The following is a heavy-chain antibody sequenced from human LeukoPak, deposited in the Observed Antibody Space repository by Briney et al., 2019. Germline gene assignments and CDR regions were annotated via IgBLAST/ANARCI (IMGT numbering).Heavy chain of an antibody. D-gene: IGHD3-22*01. V-gene: IGHV3-21*01. CDR3: ARLRRNSDRSGYYYYYDY. J-gene: IGHJ4*02. CDR1: GYTFSSYS. CDR2: ISVGSNYI. Sequence: PGVSLRLSCAASGYTFSSYSINWGRQAPGKGLEWVSSISVGSNYIYYADSVRGRFSISRDDARNSLYLQMDSPRGDDTAVYYCARLRRNSDRSGYYYYYDYWGQGTLVTVSS.